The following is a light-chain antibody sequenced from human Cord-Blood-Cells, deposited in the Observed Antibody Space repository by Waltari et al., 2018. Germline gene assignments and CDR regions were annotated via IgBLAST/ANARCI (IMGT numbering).Light chain of an antibody. CDR2: AAS. V-gene: IGKV1-12*01. Sequence: DIQMTQSPSSVSASVGDRVTITCRASQAISRWLAWDQQKPWKAPKLLIYAASSLQSGVPSRFSGSGSGTDFTLTISSLQPEDFATYYCQQANSFPYSFGQGTKLEIK. CDR1: QAISRW. CDR3: QQANSFPYS. J-gene: IGKJ2*03.